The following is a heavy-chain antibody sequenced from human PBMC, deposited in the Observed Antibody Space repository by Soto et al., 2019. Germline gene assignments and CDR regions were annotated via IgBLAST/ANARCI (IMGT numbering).Heavy chain of an antibody. CDR1: GFTFSDHY. V-gene: IGHV3-72*01. Sequence: GGSLRLSCAAPGFTFSDHYMDWVRQAPGKGLEWLGRIRSRPNSDTTEYAASVKGRFTISRDDSQSSLYLQMNGLKTEDTAMYYCVRSYYYDNSAYYLDYWGQGALVTVS. CDR2: IRSRPNSDTT. D-gene: IGHD3-22*01. J-gene: IGHJ4*02. CDR3: VRSYYYDNSAYYLDY.